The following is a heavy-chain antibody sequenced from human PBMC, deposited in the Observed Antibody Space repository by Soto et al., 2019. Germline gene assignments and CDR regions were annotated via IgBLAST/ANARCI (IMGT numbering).Heavy chain of an antibody. J-gene: IGHJ6*03. Sequence: GGSLRLSCAASGFTFSSYGMHWVRQAPGKGLEWVAVIWYDGSNKYYADSVKGRFTISRDNAKNTVYLQMNSLRAEDTAVYYCARGYSTSGYYMDVWGKGTTVTVSS. CDR1: GFTFSSYG. CDR3: ARGYSTSGYYMDV. CDR2: IWYDGSNK. V-gene: IGHV3-33*01. D-gene: IGHD6-6*01.